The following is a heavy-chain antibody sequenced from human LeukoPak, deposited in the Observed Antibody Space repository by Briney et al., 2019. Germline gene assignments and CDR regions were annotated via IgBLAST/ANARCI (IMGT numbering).Heavy chain of an antibody. CDR1: GFTFSSYG. CDR2: IRYDGSNK. Sequence: GRSLRLSCAASGFTFSSYGMHWVRQAPGKGLEWVAFIRYDGSNKYYADSVKGRFTISRDNSKNTLYLQMNSLRAEDTAVYYCAKTNMVKVDYWGQGTLVTVSS. CDR3: AKTNMVKVDY. D-gene: IGHD5-18*01. V-gene: IGHV3-30*02. J-gene: IGHJ4*02.